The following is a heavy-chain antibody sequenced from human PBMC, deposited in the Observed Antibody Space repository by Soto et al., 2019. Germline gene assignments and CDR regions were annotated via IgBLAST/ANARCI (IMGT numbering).Heavy chain of an antibody. J-gene: IGHJ4*02. CDR2: IYSGGST. CDR3: ASILIPVVVPAAMMYY. V-gene: IGHV3-66*01. Sequence: EVQLVESGGGLVQPGGSLRLSCAASGFTVSSNYMSWVRQAPGKGLEWVSVIYSGGSTYYADSVKGRFTISRDNSKNTLYLQMNSLRAEDTAVYYCASILIPVVVPAAMMYYWGQGTLVTVSS. D-gene: IGHD2-2*01. CDR1: GFTVSSNY.